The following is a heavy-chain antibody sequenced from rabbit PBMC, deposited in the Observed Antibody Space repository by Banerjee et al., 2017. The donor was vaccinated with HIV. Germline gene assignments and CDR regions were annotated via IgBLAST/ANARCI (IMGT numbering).Heavy chain of an antibody. D-gene: IGHD4-1*01. V-gene: IGHV1S43*01. CDR3: ARDTGAWGDFSL. CDR2: INTSSGNT. Sequence: QEQLVESGGDLVKPEGSLTLTCTASAFSFSNKYVMCWVRQAPGKGLEWIACINTSSGNTVYASWVNGRFSISRSTSLNTVTLQMTSLTAADTATYFCARDTGAWGDFSLWGPGTLVTVS. CDR1: AFSFSNKYV. J-gene: IGHJ4*01.